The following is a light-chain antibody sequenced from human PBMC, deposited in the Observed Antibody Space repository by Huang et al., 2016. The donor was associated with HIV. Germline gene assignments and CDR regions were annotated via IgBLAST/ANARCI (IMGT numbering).Light chain of an antibody. CDR3: QQRSNWPQLT. J-gene: IGKJ4*01. Sequence: EIVLTQSPATLSLSPGERATLSCRASQSVSSYLAWYQQKPGQAPRLLLFGASNRATGLPARFSGSGSGTDFTLTISSLEPEDFAVYYCQQRSNWPQLTFGGGTKVEIK. CDR2: GAS. CDR1: QSVSSY. V-gene: IGKV3-11*01.